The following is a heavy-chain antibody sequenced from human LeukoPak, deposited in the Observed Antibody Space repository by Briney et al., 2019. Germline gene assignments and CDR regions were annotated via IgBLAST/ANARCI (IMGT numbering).Heavy chain of an antibody. CDR2: IYFSGTT. CDR1: GGSIRSDY. D-gene: IGHD3-10*01. Sequence: PSETLSLTCTVSGGSIRSDYWSWIRQPPGKGLEWIGHIYFSGTTNYNPSLKSRVTMSVDTSKNQFSLKLSSVTAADTAVYYCARDSGTTGEVKFDPWGQGTLVTVSS. V-gene: IGHV4-59*12. CDR3: ARDSGTTGEVKFDP. J-gene: IGHJ5*02.